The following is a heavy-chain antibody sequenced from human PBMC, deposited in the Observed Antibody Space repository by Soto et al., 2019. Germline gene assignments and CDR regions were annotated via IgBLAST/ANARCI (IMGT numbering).Heavy chain of an antibody. V-gene: IGHV3-48*03. D-gene: IGHD6-19*01. CDR3: ARAAAVGPNDFDY. CDR2: ITSSGRNK. Sequence: EVQVVESGGGLVQPGGSLRLSCASSGFTFSSYDMNWVRQAPGKGLEWVSYITSSGRNKYYADSVKGRFTISRDNAENSLYLQMINLRVEDTAVYYCARAAAVGPNDFDYWGQGTLVTVSS. CDR1: GFTFSSYD. J-gene: IGHJ4*02.